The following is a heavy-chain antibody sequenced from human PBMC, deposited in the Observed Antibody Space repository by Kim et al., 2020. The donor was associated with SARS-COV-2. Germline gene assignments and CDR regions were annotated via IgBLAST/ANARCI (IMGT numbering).Heavy chain of an antibody. CDR3: ARVGIGNYYMDV. D-gene: IGHD1-26*01. V-gene: IGHV1-18*01. J-gene: IGHJ6*03. Sequence: NYAQKLQGRFTITTDASTSTAYMELRSLRSDDTAVYYCARVGIGNYYMDVWGKGTTVTVSS.